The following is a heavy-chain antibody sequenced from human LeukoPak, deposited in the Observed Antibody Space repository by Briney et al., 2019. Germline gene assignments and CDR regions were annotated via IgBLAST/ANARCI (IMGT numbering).Heavy chain of an antibody. J-gene: IGHJ4*02. D-gene: IGHD3-22*01. Sequence: SETLSLACTVSGGSISSYYWSWIRQPPGKGLEWIGYISYSGSTNYSPSLKSRVTISVDTSKNQFSLKLSSVTAADTAVYYCARLSYDTSGYWPDYFDYWGQGTLVTVPS. V-gene: IGHV4-59*08. CDR2: ISYSGST. CDR3: ARLSYDTSGYWPDYFDY. CDR1: GGSISSYY.